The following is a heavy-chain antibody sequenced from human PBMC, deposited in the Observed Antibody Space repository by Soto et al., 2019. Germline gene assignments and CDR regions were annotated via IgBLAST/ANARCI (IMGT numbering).Heavy chain of an antibody. J-gene: IGHJ4*02. CDR3: ARGAVGYDSRGYYLDY. D-gene: IGHD3-22*01. V-gene: IGHV1-18*04. CDR2: VSTYNGQT. Sequence: QIQLVQSGDEVKAPGASVKVSCKASGYTFTNFGISWVRQAPGQGLEWLGWVSTYNGQTKYAEKVQDRVTMTTDTANATAYMELRSQTSDDTAVYYCARGAVGYDSRGYYLDYWGQGTLVTVSS. CDR1: GYTFTNFG.